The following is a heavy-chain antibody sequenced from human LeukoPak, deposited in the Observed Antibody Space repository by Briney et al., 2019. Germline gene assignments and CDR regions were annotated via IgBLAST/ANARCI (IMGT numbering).Heavy chain of an antibody. V-gene: IGHV3-30-3*01. J-gene: IGHJ4*02. CDR2: ISYDGSNK. CDR3: AKDDGYRYDNGGWFDY. Sequence: GGSLRLSCAVSGFTFSSYAMHWVRQAPGKGLEWVAVISYDGSNKYYADSVKGRFTISRDNSKNTLYLQMNSLRAEDTAVYYCAKDDGYRYDNGGWFDYWGQGTLVTVSS. D-gene: IGHD5-18*01. CDR1: GFTFSSYA.